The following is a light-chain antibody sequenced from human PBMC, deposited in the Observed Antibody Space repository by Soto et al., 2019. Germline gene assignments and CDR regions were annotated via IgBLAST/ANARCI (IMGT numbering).Light chain of an antibody. CDR3: QQYGSSPMT. V-gene: IGKV3-20*01. Sequence: EIVMTQSPATLSVSPGERATLTCRASQSVSSDLAWYHQKPGQAPRLLIYGASTRATGIPARFSGSGSGTDFTLTISRLEPEDFAVYYCQQYGSSPMTFGQGTKVDI. J-gene: IGKJ1*01. CDR1: QSVSSD. CDR2: GAS.